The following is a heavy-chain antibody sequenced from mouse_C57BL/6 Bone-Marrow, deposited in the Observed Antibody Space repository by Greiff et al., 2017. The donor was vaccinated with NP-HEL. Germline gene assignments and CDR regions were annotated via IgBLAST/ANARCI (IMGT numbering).Heavy chain of an antibody. CDR2: IYPGSGST. Sequence: QVQLQQPGAELVKPGASVKMSCKASGYTFTSYWITWVKQRPGQGLEWIGDIYPGSGSTNYNEKFKSKATLTVDTSSSTAYMQLSSLTSEDSAVYYCARWDTTVVAVDYWGQGTTLTVSS. CDR1: GYTFTSYW. V-gene: IGHV1-55*01. CDR3: ARWDTTVVAVDY. J-gene: IGHJ2*01. D-gene: IGHD1-1*01.